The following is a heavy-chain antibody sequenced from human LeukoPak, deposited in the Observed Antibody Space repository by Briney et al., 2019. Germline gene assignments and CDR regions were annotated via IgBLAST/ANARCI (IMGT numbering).Heavy chain of an antibody. V-gene: IGHV3-53*05. D-gene: IGHD3-22*01. J-gene: IGHJ4*02. CDR1: GFVVSANC. Sequence: GGSLRLSRAASGFVVSANCMSWVRQAPGKGLQGVSVFYSGGHTYHRDGTTYYADSVKGRFTISGDKSANTVYLQMHSLRLDDTAVYYSAHSYDFDSSGYHRPTAFWGQGTLVTVSS. CDR2: FYSGGHTYHRDGTT. CDR3: AHSYDFDSSGYHRPTAF.